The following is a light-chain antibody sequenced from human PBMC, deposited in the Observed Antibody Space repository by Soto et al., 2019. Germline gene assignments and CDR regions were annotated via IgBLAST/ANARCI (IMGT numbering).Light chain of an antibody. J-gene: IGKJ2*01. V-gene: IGKV3-11*01. Sequence: EIVLPQSPATLSLSPGERATLSCRAIQRVGFSLAWIHKKPGQAPRLLIYDASNRATGIPDRFSGSGSGTDFTLTISSLEPEEFAVYYCQQRGNWPLYTFGQGTKVEMK. CDR3: QQRGNWPLYT. CDR1: QRVGFS. CDR2: DAS.